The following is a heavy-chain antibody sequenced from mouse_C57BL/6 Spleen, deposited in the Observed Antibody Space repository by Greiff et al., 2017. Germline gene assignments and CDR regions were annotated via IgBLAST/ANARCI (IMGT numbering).Heavy chain of an antibody. D-gene: IGHD3-2*02. CDR2: IYPGDGDT. V-gene: IGHV1-82*01. J-gene: IGHJ3*01. CDR1: GYAFSSSW. Sequence: VQLQESGPELVKPGASVKISCKASGYAFSSSWMNWVKQRPGKGLEWIGRIYPGDGDTNYNGKFKGKATLTADKSSSTAYMQLSSLTSEDSAVYFCARPDSSGYGGFAYWGQGTLVTVSA. CDR3: ARPDSSGYGGFAY.